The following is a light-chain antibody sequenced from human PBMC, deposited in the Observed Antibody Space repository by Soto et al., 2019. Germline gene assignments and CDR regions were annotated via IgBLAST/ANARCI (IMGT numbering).Light chain of an antibody. V-gene: IGKV3-20*01. CDR1: QTVRNNY. J-gene: IGKJ1*01. CDR2: DAS. Sequence: EIVLTQSPGALSLSPGERATLSCRASQTVRNNYLAWYQQKPGQAPRLLIYDASSRATGIPDRFSGSGSGTDFTLTISRLEPEDFAVYYCQQYGNSWTFGQGTKVDIK. CDR3: QQYGNSWT.